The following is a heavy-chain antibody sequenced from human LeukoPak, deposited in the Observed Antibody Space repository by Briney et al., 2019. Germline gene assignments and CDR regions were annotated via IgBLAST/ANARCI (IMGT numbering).Heavy chain of an antibody. CDR2: MNPNSGNT. J-gene: IGHJ6*03. D-gene: IGHD6-25*01. CDR1: GYTFTSYD. CDR3: ARGRGGMAANSPYYYYYMDV. Sequence: ASVKVSCKASGYTFTSYDINWVRQATGQGLEWMGWMNPNSGNTGYAQKFQGRVTMTRNTSISTAYMELSSLRSEDTAVYYCARGRGGMAANSPYYYYYMDVWGKGTTVTVSS. V-gene: IGHV1-8*01.